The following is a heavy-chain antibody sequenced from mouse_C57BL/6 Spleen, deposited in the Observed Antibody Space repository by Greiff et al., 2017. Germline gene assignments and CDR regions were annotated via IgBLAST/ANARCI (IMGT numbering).Heavy chain of an antibody. V-gene: IGHV14-4*01. D-gene: IGHD2-1*01. CDR2: IDPENGDT. J-gene: IGHJ3*01. CDR1: GFNIKDDY. Sequence: EVQVVESGAELVRPGASVKLSCTASGFNIKDDYMHWVKQRPEQGLEWIGWIDPENGDTEYASKFQGKATITADTSSNTAYLQLSSLTSEDTAVYYCTTGRVAYGNYVFAYWGQGTLVTVSA. CDR3: TTGRVAYGNYVFAY.